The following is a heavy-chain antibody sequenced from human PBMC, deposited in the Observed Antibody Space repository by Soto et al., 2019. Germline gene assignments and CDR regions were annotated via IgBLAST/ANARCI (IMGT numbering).Heavy chain of an antibody. CDR2: ISYSGGST. CDR1: GFTFSSYA. V-gene: IGHV3-23*01. Sequence: GGSLRLSCAASGFTFSSYAMSWVRQAPGKGLEWVSAISYSGGSTYYADSVKGRFTISRDNSKNTLYLQMNSLRAEDTAVYYCARKEGFNWNYAWFDPWGQGTLVTVSS. CDR3: ARKEGFNWNYAWFDP. D-gene: IGHD1-7*01. J-gene: IGHJ5*02.